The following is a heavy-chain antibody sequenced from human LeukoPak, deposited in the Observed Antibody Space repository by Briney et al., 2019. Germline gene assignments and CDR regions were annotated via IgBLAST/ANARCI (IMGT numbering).Heavy chain of an antibody. J-gene: IGHJ4*02. V-gene: IGHV4-34*01. D-gene: IGHD3-22*01. CDR1: GGSFSGYY. CDR3: ARFGFSFESGVYYTVCDY. CDR2: INHSGST. Sequence: SETLSLTCAVYGGSFSGYYWSWIRQPPGKGLEWIGEINHSGSTNYNPSLKSRVTISVDTSKNQFSLKLSSVTAADTAVYYCARFGFSFESGVYYTVCDYWAQETLVTVSS.